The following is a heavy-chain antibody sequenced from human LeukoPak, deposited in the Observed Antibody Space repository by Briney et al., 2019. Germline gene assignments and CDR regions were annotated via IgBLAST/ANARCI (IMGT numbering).Heavy chain of an antibody. Sequence: PSETLSLTCSVSGGSFNSYYWSWLRQPAGKGLEWIGRIRASATPDYSPSLQSRVTISIDTSQRQVPLNLTSVTAADTAVYYCARDIVYLIDEDYGWGQGTLVTVSS. CDR2: IRASATP. D-gene: IGHD4-17*01. CDR1: GGSFNSYY. V-gene: IGHV4-4*07. CDR3: ARDIVYLIDEDYG. J-gene: IGHJ4*02.